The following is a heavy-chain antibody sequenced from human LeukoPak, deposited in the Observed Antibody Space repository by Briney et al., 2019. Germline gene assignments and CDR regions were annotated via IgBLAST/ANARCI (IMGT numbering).Heavy chain of an antibody. V-gene: IGHV3-7*01. CDR3: ARDSPERGYSYGPLDNYFDY. Sequence: GGSLRLSCAASGFTFISYCMNRVRQAPGKGLEWVANIKQDASEKYYVDSVKGRFTISRDNAKNSLYLQMNSLRAEDTAVYYCARDSPERGYSYGPLDNYFDYWGQGTLVTVSS. CDR1: GFTFISYC. J-gene: IGHJ4*02. CDR2: IKQDASEK. D-gene: IGHD5-18*01.